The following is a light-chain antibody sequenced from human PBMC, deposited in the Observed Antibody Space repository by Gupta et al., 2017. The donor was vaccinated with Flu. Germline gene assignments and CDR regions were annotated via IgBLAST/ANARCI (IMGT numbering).Light chain of an antibody. CDR3: CSYAGSYTWV. CDR1: SSDIGGYNH. V-gene: IGLV2-11*01. Sequence: QSALTQPRSVSASPGQSVTISCTGTSSDIGGYNHVSWYQQHPGKAPKLMIYGVTERPSGVPDRFSGSKSGNTASLTISGLQAEDEADYYCCSYAGSYTWVFGGGTKLTVL. CDR2: GVT. J-gene: IGLJ3*02.